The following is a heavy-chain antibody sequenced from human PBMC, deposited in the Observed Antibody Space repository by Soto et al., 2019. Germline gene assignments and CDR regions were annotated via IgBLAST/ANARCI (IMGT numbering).Heavy chain of an antibody. V-gene: IGHV3-33*01. CDR3: ARAKPGFFGVGGIDY. CDR2: IWYDGSNK. CDR1: GFTFSSYG. Sequence: GGSLRLSCAASGFTFSSYGMHWVRQAPGKGLEWVAVIWYDGSNKYYADSVKGRFTISRDNSKNTLYLQMNSLRAEDTAVYYCARAKPGFFGVGGIDYWGQGTLVTVSS. D-gene: IGHD3-3*01. J-gene: IGHJ4*02.